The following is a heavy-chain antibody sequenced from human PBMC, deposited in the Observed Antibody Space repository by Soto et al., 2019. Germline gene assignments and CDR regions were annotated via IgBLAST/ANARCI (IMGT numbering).Heavy chain of an antibody. J-gene: IGHJ4*02. D-gene: IGHD3-22*01. Sequence: GASVKVSCKTSGYTFSNYGITWVRQAPGQPLEWLGWISLYSDGTNYAQKFQGRVSMTTDTSTTTAYMELNSLTAEDTAVYYCAREGVHNYNEYYFDYWGQGTLVTVSS. V-gene: IGHV1-18*01. CDR1: GYTFSNYG. CDR2: ISLYSDGT. CDR3: AREGVHNYNEYYFDY.